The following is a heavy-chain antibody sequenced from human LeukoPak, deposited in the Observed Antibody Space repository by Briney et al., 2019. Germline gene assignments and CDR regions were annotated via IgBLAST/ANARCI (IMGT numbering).Heavy chain of an antibody. V-gene: IGHV3-7*01. CDR1: GFTFSSYW. CDR2: IRQDGSEK. CDR3: ARVGSQQWLLPDDY. Sequence: PGGSLRLSCAASGFTFSSYWMSWVRQAPGKGLEWVANIRQDGSEKYYVDSVKGRFTISRDNAKNSLYLQMNSLRDEDTAVYYCARVGSQQWLLPDDYWGQGTLVTVSS. D-gene: IGHD6-19*01. J-gene: IGHJ4*02.